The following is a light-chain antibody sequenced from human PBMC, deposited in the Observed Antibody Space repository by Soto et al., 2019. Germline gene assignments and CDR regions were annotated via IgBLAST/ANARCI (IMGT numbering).Light chain of an antibody. CDR2: GAS. Sequence: EIGFTQSPGTPSLSPRERATLSCRASQSVSSSYLAWYQQKPGQAPRLLIYGASSRATGIPDRFSGSGSGTDFTLTISRLEPEDFAVYYCQQYGFFGQGTRLEIK. V-gene: IGKV3-20*01. CDR1: QSVSSSY. CDR3: QQYGF. J-gene: IGKJ5*01.